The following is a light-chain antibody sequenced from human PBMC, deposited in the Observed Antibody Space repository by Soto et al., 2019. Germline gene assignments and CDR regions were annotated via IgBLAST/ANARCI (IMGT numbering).Light chain of an antibody. J-gene: IGKJ1*01. CDR2: KAS. CDR3: RHYAALCT. CDR1: RSISNS. V-gene: IGKV1-5*03. Sequence: DIQMTQSPFTLSASVGDRVTITCRASRSISNSLAWYQQKPGKAPKILIYKASTLDSGVPSRFSGSGSGTEFTLTISSLQPDDFSTYYCRHYAALCTCGQGTKV.